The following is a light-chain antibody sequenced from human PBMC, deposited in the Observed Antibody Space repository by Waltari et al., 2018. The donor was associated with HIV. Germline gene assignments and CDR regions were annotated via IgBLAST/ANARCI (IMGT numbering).Light chain of an antibody. Sequence: DIQLTQSPSSLSASVGDRVSLTCRASQTFNTYLNWYQQIPGKAPKLLIYATSTLQSGVPLRFSGSGSGTDFTLTISSLQPEDFATYYCQQSHTNPRTFGRGTKVEVK. CDR2: ATS. V-gene: IGKV1-39*01. CDR1: QTFNTY. J-gene: IGKJ4*02. CDR3: QQSHTNPRT.